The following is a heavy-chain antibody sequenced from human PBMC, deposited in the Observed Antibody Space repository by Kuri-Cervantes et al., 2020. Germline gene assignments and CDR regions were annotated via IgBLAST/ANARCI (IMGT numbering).Heavy chain of an antibody. D-gene: IGHD6-19*01. Sequence: ASVKVSCKASGYTFTGYYMHWVRQAPGQGLEWMGWINPNSGGTNYAQKFQGWVTMTRDTSISTAYMELSRLRSDDTAVYYCARWGSGWSPYYYYYMDVWGKGTTVTVSS. V-gene: IGHV1-2*04. CDR3: ARWGSGWSPYYYYYMDV. J-gene: IGHJ6*03. CDR2: INPNSGGT. CDR1: GYTFTGYY.